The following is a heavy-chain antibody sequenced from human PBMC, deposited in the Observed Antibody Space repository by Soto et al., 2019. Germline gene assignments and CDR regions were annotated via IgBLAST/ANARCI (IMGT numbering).Heavy chain of an antibody. J-gene: IGHJ5*02. Sequence: EVQLVESGGGLVKPGGSLRLSCAASGFTFSSYSMNWVRQAPGKGLEWVSSISSSSSYIYYADSVKGRFTISRDNAKNSLYLKMNSLRAEDTAVYYCARGPYYGSGSFNWFDPWGQGTLVTVSS. CDR2: ISSSSSYI. D-gene: IGHD3-10*01. CDR3: ARGPYYGSGSFNWFDP. CDR1: GFTFSSYS. V-gene: IGHV3-21*01.